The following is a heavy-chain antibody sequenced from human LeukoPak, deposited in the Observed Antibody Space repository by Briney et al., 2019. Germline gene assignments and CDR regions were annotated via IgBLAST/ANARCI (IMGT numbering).Heavy chain of an antibody. J-gene: IGHJ4*02. CDR3: ARVGGKVAGDY. Sequence: SETLSLTCTVSGGSISSYYWSWIRQPPGKGLEWIGYIYYSGSTNYNPSLKSRVTISVDTSKNQFSLKLSSVTAADTAVYYCARVGGKVAGDYWGQGTLVTVSS. D-gene: IGHD6-19*01. CDR1: GGSISSYY. CDR2: IYYSGST. V-gene: IGHV4-59*01.